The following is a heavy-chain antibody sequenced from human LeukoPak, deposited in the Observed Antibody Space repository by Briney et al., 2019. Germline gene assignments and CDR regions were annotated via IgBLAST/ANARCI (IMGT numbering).Heavy chain of an antibody. CDR1: GGSFSGYY. V-gene: IGHV4-34*01. CDR3: ARRKIPYPYSSGWFDY. J-gene: IGHJ4*02. CDR2: INHSGST. D-gene: IGHD6-19*01. Sequence: SETLSLTCAVYGGSFSGYYWSWIRQPPGKGLEWIGEINHSGSTNYNPSLKSRVTISVDTSKNQLSLKLSSVTAADTAVYYCARRKIPYPYSSGWFDYWGQGTLVTVSS.